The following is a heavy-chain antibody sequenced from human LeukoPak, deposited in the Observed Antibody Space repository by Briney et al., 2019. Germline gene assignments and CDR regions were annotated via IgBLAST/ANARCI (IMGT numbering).Heavy chain of an antibody. V-gene: IGHV1-18*01. CDR2: ISAYNGNT. J-gene: IGHJ4*02. D-gene: IGHD3-22*01. Sequence: ASVKVSCKASGYTFTSYGISWVRQAPGQGLEWMGWISAYNGNTNYAQKLQGRVTMTTDTSTSTAYMELRSLRSDDTAVYYCARGEDSSGYYLDSDFDYWGQGTLVTVSS. CDR3: ARGEDSSGYYLDSDFDY. CDR1: GYTFTSYG.